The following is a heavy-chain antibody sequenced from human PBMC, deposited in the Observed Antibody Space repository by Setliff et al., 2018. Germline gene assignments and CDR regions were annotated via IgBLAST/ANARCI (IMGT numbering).Heavy chain of an antibody. CDR1: GSSLTSSDMA. V-gene: IGHV2-5*02. J-gene: IGHJ4*02. CDR3: AHKAKGLYFNFDS. D-gene: IGHD2-8*01. CDR2: IYGDGDK. Sequence: SGPTLVNPTQTLTVTCTFSGSSLTSSDMAVGWIRQPPGKALEWLALIYGDGDKRYSPSLRSRLTVTNDTSKNEVVLTMTNVDPLDTATYYCAHKAKGLYFNFDSWGQGALVTVSS.